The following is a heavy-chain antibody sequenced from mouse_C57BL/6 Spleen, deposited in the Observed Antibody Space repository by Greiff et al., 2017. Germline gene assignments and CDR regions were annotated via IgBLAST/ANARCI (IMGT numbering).Heavy chain of an antibody. CDR1: GYSITSGYD. J-gene: IGHJ3*01. D-gene: IGHD1-1*01. CDR2: ISYSGST. Sequence: VQLKQSGPGMVKPSQSLSLTCTVTGYSITSGYDWHWIRHFPGNKLEWMGYISYSGSTNYNPSLKSRISITHDTSKNHFFLKLNSVTTEDTATYYCARDYYGSSFAYWGQGTLVTVSA. CDR3: ARDYYGSSFAY. V-gene: IGHV3-1*01.